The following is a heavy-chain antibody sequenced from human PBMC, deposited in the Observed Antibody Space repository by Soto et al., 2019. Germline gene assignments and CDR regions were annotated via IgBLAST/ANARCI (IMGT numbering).Heavy chain of an antibody. CDR2: ISGSGGST. Sequence: EVQLLESGGGLVQPGGSLRLSCAASGFTFSSYAMSWVRQAPGKGLEWVSAISGSGGSTYYADSVKGRFTISRDNSKNTLYLQMNSLRAEDTAAYYCAKGRLVPAAIRGAWFDPWGQGTLVTVSS. CDR1: GFTFSSYA. J-gene: IGHJ5*02. D-gene: IGHD2-2*02. V-gene: IGHV3-23*01. CDR3: AKGRLVPAAIRGAWFDP.